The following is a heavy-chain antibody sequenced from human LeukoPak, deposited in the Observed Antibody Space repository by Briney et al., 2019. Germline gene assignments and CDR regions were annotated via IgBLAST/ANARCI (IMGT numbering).Heavy chain of an antibody. V-gene: IGHV3-9*01. CDR2: ISWNSGSI. J-gene: IGHJ3*02. CDR1: RFTFDDYA. Sequence: GGSLRLSCAASRFTFDDYAMHWVRQAPGKGLEWVSGISWNSGSIGYADSVKGRFTISRDNAKNSLYLQMNSLRAEDTALYYCAKDIWQLVHLCAFDIWGQGTMVTVSS. CDR3: AKDIWQLVHLCAFDI. D-gene: IGHD6-6*01.